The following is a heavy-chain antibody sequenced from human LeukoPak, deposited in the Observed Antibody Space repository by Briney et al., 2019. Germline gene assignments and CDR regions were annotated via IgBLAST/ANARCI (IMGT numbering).Heavy chain of an antibody. J-gene: IGHJ6*03. Sequence: SETLSLTCTVSGGSISSGGYYWRWIRQHPGKGLEWIGYIYYSGSTYYNPSLKSRVTISVDTSKNQFSLKLSSVTAADTAVYYCAQSLASRTYYYYYYMDVWGKGTTVTVSS. D-gene: IGHD2-15*01. V-gene: IGHV4-31*03. CDR3: AQSLASRTYYYYYYMDV. CDR1: GGSISSGGYY. CDR2: IYYSGST.